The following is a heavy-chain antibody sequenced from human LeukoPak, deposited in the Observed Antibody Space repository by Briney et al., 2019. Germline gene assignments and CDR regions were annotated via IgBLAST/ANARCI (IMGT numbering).Heavy chain of an antibody. CDR2: IRYDGSNK. V-gene: IGHV3-30*02. Sequence: GGSLRLSCAASGFTFSSYGMHWVRQAPGKGLEWVAFIRYDGSNKYYADSVKGRFTISRDNSKNTLYVQMKSLRAEDTAVYYCAKDFVVVPGNVNYFDYWGQGTLVTVSS. J-gene: IGHJ4*02. D-gene: IGHD2-21*02. CDR3: AKDFVVVPGNVNYFDY. CDR1: GFTFSSYG.